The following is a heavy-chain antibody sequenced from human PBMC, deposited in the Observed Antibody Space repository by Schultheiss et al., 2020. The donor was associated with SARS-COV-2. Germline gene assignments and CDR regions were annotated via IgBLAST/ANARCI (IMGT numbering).Heavy chain of an antibody. CDR1: GYTFTSYA. CDR2: INTNTGNP. CDR3: ASQQLHRYYYDSSGFYGMDV. V-gene: IGHV7-4-1*02. J-gene: IGHJ6*02. Sequence: ASVKVSCKASGYTFTSYAMNWVRQAPGQGLEWMGWINTNTGNPTYAQGFTGRFVFSLDTSVSTAYLQISSLKAEDTAVYYCASQQLHRYYYDSSGFYGMDVWGQGTTVTVSS. D-gene: IGHD3-22*01.